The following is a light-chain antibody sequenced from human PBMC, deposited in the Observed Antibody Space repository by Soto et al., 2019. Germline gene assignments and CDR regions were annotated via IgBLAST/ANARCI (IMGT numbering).Light chain of an antibody. CDR1: SSDVGSYNL. V-gene: IGLV2-23*02. J-gene: IGLJ2*01. Sequence: SALTQPASVSGSPGQSITISCTGTSSDVGSYNLVSWYQQHPGKAPKLMIYEVSKRPSGVSNRFSGSKSGNTASLTISGLRAEDEADYYCCSYAGSSTSVVFGGGTKVTVL. CDR2: EVS. CDR3: CSYAGSSTSVV.